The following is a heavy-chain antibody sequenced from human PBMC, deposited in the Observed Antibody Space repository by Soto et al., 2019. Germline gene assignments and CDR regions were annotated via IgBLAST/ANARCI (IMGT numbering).Heavy chain of an antibody. J-gene: IGHJ6*02. CDR2: ISGSGGST. Sequence: GGSLRLSCAASGFTFSSYAMSWVRQAPGKGLEWVSAISGSGGSTYYADSVKGRFTISRDNSKNTLYLQMNSLRAEDTAVYYCANKYVDTAMVALFYYYYGMDVWGQGTTVTVSS. CDR1: GFTFSSYA. V-gene: IGHV3-23*01. CDR3: ANKYVDTAMVALFYYYYGMDV. D-gene: IGHD5-18*01.